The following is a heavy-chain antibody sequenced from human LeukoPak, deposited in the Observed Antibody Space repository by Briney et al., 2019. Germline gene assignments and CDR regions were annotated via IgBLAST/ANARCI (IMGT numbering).Heavy chain of an antibody. CDR3: ARSGSGIWFGESAFDY. J-gene: IGHJ4*02. D-gene: IGHD3-10*01. CDR1: GFTFSSYW. CDR2: IKQDGSEK. Sequence: GGSLRLSCAASGFTFSSYWMSWVRQAPGKGLEWVANIKQDGSEKYYVDSVKGRFTISRDNAKNSLYLQMNSLRAEDTAVYYCARSGSGIWFGESAFDYWGQGTLVTVSS. V-gene: IGHV3-7*01.